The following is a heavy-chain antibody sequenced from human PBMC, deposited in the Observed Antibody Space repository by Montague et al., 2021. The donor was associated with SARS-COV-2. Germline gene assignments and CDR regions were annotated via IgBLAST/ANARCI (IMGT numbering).Heavy chain of an antibody. CDR2: INHSGSI. V-gene: IGHV4-34*01. D-gene: IGHD3-22*01. CDR3: ARVPDYYDSSGYYFDAFDI. Sequence: SETLSLTCAVYGGSFSGYYWSWIRQPPGKGLEWIGEINHSGSINYNPSPKSRVTISVDTSKNQFSLKLSSVTAADTAVYYCARVPDYYDSSGYYFDAFDIWGQGTMVTVSS. J-gene: IGHJ3*02. CDR1: GGSFSGYY.